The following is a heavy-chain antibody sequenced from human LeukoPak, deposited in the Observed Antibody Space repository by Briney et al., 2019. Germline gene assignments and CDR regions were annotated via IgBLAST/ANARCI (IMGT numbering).Heavy chain of an antibody. CDR3: ARAPSEIGGYYPEYFRH. CDR1: GFTFSSYA. Sequence: GGSLRLSCAASGFTFSSYAMHWVRQAPGKGLEWVAVISYDGSNKYYADSVKGRFTISRDNSKNTLYLQMNSLRAEDTAVYYCARAPSEIGGYYPEYFRHWGQGTLVTVSP. D-gene: IGHD3-22*01. V-gene: IGHV3-30*04. J-gene: IGHJ1*01. CDR2: ISYDGSNK.